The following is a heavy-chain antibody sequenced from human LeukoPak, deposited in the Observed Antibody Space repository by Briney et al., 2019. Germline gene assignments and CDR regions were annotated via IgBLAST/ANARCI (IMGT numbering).Heavy chain of an antibody. CDR2: IYYSGTT. CDR1: GGSITSSYF. J-gene: IGHJ4*02. Sequence: SETLSLTCTVSGGSITSSYFWGWIRQPPGKGLEWIGSIYYSGTTYYTPSLKSRVTISVDTSKSQFSLKLSSVTAADTAVYYCARRGGKRYFDYWGQGTLVTVSS. V-gene: IGHV4-39*01. CDR3: ARRGGKRYFDY. D-gene: IGHD4-23*01.